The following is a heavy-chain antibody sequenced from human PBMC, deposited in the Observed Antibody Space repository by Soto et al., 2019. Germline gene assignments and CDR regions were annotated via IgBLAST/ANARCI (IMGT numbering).Heavy chain of an antibody. J-gene: IGHJ4*02. V-gene: IGHV1-69*08. CDR1: GDTFSSST. Sequence: QVQLVQSGAEVKKPGSSVKVSCKASGDTFSSSTITWVRQAPGQGLAWMGRIIPLLDTTDYAQNFQGRVTITADKSTITAYMELSSLRSEDTAVYYCVRDSPIGSTFSGYDVIDYWGQGTLVTVS. D-gene: IGHD5-12*01. CDR2: IIPLLDTT. CDR3: VRDSPIGSTFSGYDVIDY.